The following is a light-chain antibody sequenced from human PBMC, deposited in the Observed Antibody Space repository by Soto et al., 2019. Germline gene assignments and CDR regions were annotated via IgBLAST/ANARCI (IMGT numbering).Light chain of an antibody. CDR2: LNSDGSH. V-gene: IGLV4-69*01. J-gene: IGLJ3*02. Sequence: QLVLTQSPSASASLGASVKLTCTLSSGHSSYAIAWHQQQPEKGPRYLMKLNSDGSHSKGDGIPDRFSGSSSGAERSLTISSLQSEDEADYYCQTWGVFGGGTKVTVL. CDR3: QTWGV. CDR1: SGHSSYA.